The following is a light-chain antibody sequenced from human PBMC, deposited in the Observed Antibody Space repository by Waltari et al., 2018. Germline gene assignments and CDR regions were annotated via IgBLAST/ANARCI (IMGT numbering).Light chain of an antibody. CDR3: QQSYSTPPYT. V-gene: IGKV1-39*01. Sequence: DIQMTQSPSSLSASVGDRVTISCRASQTISSYLNWYQQKPGKAPDLLIYGASGLQSGVPSRFSGRGSGTDFTLTISSLQPEDFATYYCQQSYSTPPYTFGQRTKLEIK. J-gene: IGKJ2*01. CDR2: GAS. CDR1: QTISSY.